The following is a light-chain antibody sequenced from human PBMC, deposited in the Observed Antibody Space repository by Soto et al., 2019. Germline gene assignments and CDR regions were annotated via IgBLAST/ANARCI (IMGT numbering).Light chain of an antibody. J-gene: IGKJ1*01. V-gene: IGKV3-20*01. Sequence: EIVLTQSPGTLSLSPGERATLSCRASQSVSSSYLAWYQQKPGQAPRLLIYGASSRATGIPDRFSGSGSGTDFTLTISRLEPEGFAVYYCHQYGSSPRTFGQGTKVDIK. CDR1: QSVSSSY. CDR3: HQYGSSPRT. CDR2: GAS.